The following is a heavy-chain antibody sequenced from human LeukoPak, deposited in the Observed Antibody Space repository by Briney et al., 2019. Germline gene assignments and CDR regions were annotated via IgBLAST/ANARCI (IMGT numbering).Heavy chain of an antibody. CDR3: ARDWGSYYEPLNPIDY. V-gene: IGHV3-11*04. CDR1: GFIFSDYY. Sequence: GGSLRLSCAASGFIFSDYYMSWIRQAPGKGLEWVSYISGGGTTIYYAESVKGRFTISRDNAKNSLYLQMNSLRAEDTAVYYCARDWGSYYEPLNPIDYWGQGTLVTVSS. CDR2: ISGGGTTI. D-gene: IGHD1-26*01. J-gene: IGHJ4*02.